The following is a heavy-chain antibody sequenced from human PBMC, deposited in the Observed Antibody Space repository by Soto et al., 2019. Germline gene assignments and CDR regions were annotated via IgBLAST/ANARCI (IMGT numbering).Heavy chain of an antibody. CDR2: IKTDGSEK. D-gene: IGHD3-10*01. J-gene: IGHJ4*02. CDR1: GFTFSENW. Sequence: EVQLVESGGGLVQPGGSLRLSCAASGFTFSENWMSWVRQAPGKGLECVANIKTDGSEKYYVDPVKGRFTISRDNAKNSLYLQMNSLRAEDTAVYYCATSMGRGGNDYWGQGTLVAVSS. V-gene: IGHV3-7*05. CDR3: ATSMGRGGNDY.